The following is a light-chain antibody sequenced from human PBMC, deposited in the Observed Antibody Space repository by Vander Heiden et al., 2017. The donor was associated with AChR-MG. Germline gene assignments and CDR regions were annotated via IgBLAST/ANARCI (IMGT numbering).Light chain of an antibody. CDR2: GAS. J-gene: IGKJ2*01. V-gene: IGKV3-15*01. Sequence: EIVMTQSPATLSVSPGERATLSCRASQSVSSNLAWYQQKPGQAPRLLIYGASTRATGIPARFSGSGYGTEFTLTISSLQSEDFAVYYCHQYKNWPPYTFGQRTKLEIK. CDR3: HQYKNWPPYT. CDR1: QSVSSN.